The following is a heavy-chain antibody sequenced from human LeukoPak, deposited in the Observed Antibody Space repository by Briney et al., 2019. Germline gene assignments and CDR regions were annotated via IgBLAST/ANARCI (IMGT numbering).Heavy chain of an antibody. Sequence: KASETLSLTCTVSGGSISSSSYYWGWIRQPPGKGLEWIGSIYYSGSTYYNPSLKSRVTISVDTSKNQFSLKLSSVTAADTAVYYCARGGWLGYCSGGSCSTFFPFDPWGQGTLVTVSS. CDR2: IYYSGST. CDR1: GGSISSSSYY. J-gene: IGHJ5*02. CDR3: ARGGWLGYCSGGSCSTFFPFDP. V-gene: IGHV4-39*07. D-gene: IGHD2-15*01.